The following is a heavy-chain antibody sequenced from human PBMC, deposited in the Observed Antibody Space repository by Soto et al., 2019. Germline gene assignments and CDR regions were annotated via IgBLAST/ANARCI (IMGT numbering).Heavy chain of an antibody. V-gene: IGHV3-64D*06. D-gene: IGHD1-7*01. J-gene: IGHJ4*02. CDR3: ARAYNWNYM. CDR2: ISNHGDTT. Sequence: GGSQRLYCSISRFTFGVYKMHWVRQAPGKGLEYVSGISNHGDTTYYADSVKGRFTISRDNSKNTLYFQMTDMDPVDTATYYCARAYNWNYMWGQGTLVTVSS. CDR1: RFTFGVYK.